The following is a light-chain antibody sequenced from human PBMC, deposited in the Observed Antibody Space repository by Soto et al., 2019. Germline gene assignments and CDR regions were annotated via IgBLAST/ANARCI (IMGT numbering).Light chain of an antibody. V-gene: IGLV2-14*01. J-gene: IGLJ1*01. CDR3: TSFTSSTTYV. Sequence: QSALTQPASVSGSPGQSITMSCTGTSSDFGGYNYVCWYQHHPGKAPKLIISEVSNRPSGVSDRFSGSKSGNTASLTISGLQPEDEADYYCTSFTSSTTYVFGTGTKVTV. CDR1: SSDFGGYNY. CDR2: EVS.